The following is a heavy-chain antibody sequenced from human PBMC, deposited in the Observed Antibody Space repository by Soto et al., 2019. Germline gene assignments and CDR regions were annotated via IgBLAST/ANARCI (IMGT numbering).Heavy chain of an antibody. CDR3: ARGYGMDV. V-gene: IGHV4-4*02. Sequence: QVQLQESGPGLVNPSGTLSLTCAVSGDSITSSNWCSWVRQPPGKGLEWIGDIFHDGTTNYNPSLKSRVTISVVKSKNQFSLRLSSVTAADTAVYYCARGYGMDVWGQGTTVTVSS. CDR2: IFHDGTT. J-gene: IGHJ6*02. CDR1: GDSITSSNW.